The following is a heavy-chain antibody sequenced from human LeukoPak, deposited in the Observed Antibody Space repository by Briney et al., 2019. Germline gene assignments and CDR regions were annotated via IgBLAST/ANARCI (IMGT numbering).Heavy chain of an antibody. CDR3: ATARVSYDYVWGSYRHSYFDY. CDR1: GYRFTSNW. V-gene: IGHV5-51*01. Sequence: GESLKISCKGSGYRFTSNWIGWVRQMPGKGLEWMGIIYPGDSDIRYSPSFQGQATISADRSISTAYLRWSSLKASDTAMYYCATARVSYDYVWGSYRHSYFDYWGQGTLVTVSS. J-gene: IGHJ4*02. D-gene: IGHD3-16*02. CDR2: IYPGDSDI.